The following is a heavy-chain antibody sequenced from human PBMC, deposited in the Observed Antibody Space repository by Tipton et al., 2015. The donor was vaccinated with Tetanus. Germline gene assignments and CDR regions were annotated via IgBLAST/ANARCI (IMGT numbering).Heavy chain of an antibody. Sequence: LRLSCTVSGGSVSSGAYCWSWIRQHPGKGLGSIGCISSRGSTYYNPSLTSRVSISVDTSKNQFSLKLTSVTAADTAIYYCARGGDNLTFQRPTGRWFDPWGHGTLVTVSS. J-gene: IGHJ5*02. D-gene: IGHD1-1*01. CDR1: GGSVSSGAYC. CDR3: ARGGDNLTFQRPTGRWFDP. CDR2: ISSRGST. V-gene: IGHV4-31*02.